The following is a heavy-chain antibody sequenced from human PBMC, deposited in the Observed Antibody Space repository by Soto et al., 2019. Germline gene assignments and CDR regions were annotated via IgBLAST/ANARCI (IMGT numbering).Heavy chain of an antibody. Sequence: ASVKVSCKASGYTFTGYYMHWVRQAPGQGLEWMGWINPNSGGTNYAQKFQGWVTMTRDTSISTAYMELSRLRSDDTAVYYCARDSLTTGESGVYYFDYWGQGTLVTVSS. V-gene: IGHV1-2*04. D-gene: IGHD1-1*01. J-gene: IGHJ4*02. CDR3: ARDSLTTGESGVYYFDY. CDR1: GYTFTGYY. CDR2: INPNSGGT.